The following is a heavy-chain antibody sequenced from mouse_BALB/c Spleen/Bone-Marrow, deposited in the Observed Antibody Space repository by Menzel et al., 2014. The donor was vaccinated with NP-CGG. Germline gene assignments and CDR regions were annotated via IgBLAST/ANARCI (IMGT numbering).Heavy chain of an antibody. CDR3: TRGGNWEDFDY. D-gene: IGHD4-1*01. Sequence: VQLKESGGGLVQPGGSRKLSCAASGFTFXSFGMHWVRQAPEKGLEWVAYISSGSSPIFHADTVKGRFTISRDNPKNTLFLQMTSLRSEDTAMYYCTRGGNWEDFDYWGQGTTLTVSS. CDR1: GFTFXSFG. J-gene: IGHJ2*01. CDR2: ISSGSSPI. V-gene: IGHV5-17*02.